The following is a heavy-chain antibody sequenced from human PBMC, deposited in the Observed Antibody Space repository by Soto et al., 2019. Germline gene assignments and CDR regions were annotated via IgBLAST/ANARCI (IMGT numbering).Heavy chain of an antibody. CDR3: ARGGGYYDILDV. CDR2: IWYDGSNK. V-gene: IGHV3-33*01. J-gene: IGHJ6*02. D-gene: IGHD3-9*01. Sequence: GGSLRLSCAASGFTFSSYGMHWVRQAPGKGLEWVAVIWYDGSNKYYADSVKGRFTISRDNSKNTLYLQMNSLRAEDTAVYYCARGGGYYDILDVWGQGTTVTVSS. CDR1: GFTFSSYG.